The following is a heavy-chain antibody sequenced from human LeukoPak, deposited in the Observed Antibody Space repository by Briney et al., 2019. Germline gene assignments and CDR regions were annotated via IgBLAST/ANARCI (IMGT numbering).Heavy chain of an antibody. J-gene: IGHJ6*03. Sequence: SETLSLTCTVSGGSISSHYWSWIRRPPGKGLEWIGYIYYSGSTNYNRSRKSRVTISVDTSKNQFSLKLSSVTAADTAVYYCARSKYCSSSSCYSVYYYYMDVWGKGTTVTVSS. CDR1: GGSISSHY. V-gene: IGHV4-59*11. D-gene: IGHD2-2*01. CDR3: ARSKYCSSSSCYSVYYYYMDV. CDR2: IYYSGST.